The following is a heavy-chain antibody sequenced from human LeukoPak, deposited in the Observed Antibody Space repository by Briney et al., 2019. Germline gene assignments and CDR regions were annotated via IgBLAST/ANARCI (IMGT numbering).Heavy chain of an antibody. Sequence: SVKVSCKASGGTFGSYAISWVRQAPGQGLEWMGGIIPIFGTANYAQKFQGRVTITADESTSTAYMELSSLRSEDTAVYYCARGPRGYYYYGMDVWGQGTTVTVSS. CDR1: GGTFGSYA. CDR3: ARGPRGYYYYGMDV. V-gene: IGHV1-69*13. J-gene: IGHJ6*02. CDR2: IIPIFGTA.